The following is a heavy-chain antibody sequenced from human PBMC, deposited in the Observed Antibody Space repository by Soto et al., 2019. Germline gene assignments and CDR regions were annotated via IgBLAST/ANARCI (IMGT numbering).Heavy chain of an antibody. J-gene: IGHJ4*02. Sequence: QVQLQQWGAGLLKPSETLSLTCAVYGGSFSGYYWSWIRQPPGKGLEWIGEINHSGSTNYNPSLKSRVTISVDTSKNQFSLKLSSVTAADTAVYYCASRVPDNLAVAGKGGDYWGQGTLVTVSS. CDR3: ASRVPDNLAVAGKGGDY. CDR2: INHSGST. D-gene: IGHD6-19*01. CDR1: GGSFSGYY. V-gene: IGHV4-34*01.